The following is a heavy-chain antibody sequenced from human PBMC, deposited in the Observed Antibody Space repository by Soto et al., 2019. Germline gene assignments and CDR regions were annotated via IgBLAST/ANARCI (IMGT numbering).Heavy chain of an antibody. CDR2: MNPTSGNT. V-gene: IGHV1-8*01. J-gene: IGHJ6*02. CDR3: AREKTSYGMDV. CDR1: GYTFTSYD. Sequence: QVQLVQSGAEVKKPGASVKVSCKASGYTFTSYDINWVRQATGQGLEWMGWMNPTSGNTGYAQKFQGRVTMTRNTSIRTAYMSLSSLRSEHTAVYSCAREKTSYGMDVWGQGTTVTVSS.